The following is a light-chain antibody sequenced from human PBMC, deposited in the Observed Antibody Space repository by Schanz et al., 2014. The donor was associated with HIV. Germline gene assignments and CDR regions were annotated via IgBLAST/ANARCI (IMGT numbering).Light chain of an antibody. CDR1: SSDVGKYNL. V-gene: IGLV2-23*02. CDR3: QSYDSSLSGAV. J-gene: IGLJ2*01. Sequence: QSALTQPASVSGSPGQSITISCTGTSSDVGKYNLVSWYQQHPGRAPQLLIYEVNMRPSGVPDRFSGSKSGNTASLTISGLQAEDEADYYCQSYDSSLSGAVFGGGTKLTVL. CDR2: EVN.